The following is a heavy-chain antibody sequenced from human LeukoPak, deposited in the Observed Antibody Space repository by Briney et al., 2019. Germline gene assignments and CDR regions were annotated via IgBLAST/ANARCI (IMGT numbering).Heavy chain of an antibody. D-gene: IGHD5-12*01. Sequence: GGSLRLSCAPSGFTFGMYGMIWVRQAPGKGLEWVAVIWYDGSNKYYADSVKGRFTISRDNSKNTLYLQMNSLRAEDTAVYYCAKRGIVATIPWGQGTLVTVSS. CDR2: IWYDGSNK. J-gene: IGHJ5*02. CDR1: GFTFGMYG. V-gene: IGHV3-33*06. CDR3: AKRGIVATIP.